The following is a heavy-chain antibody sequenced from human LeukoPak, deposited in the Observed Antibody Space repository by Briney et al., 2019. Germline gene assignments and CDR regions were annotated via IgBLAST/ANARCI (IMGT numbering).Heavy chain of an antibody. CDR1: GFTFSSNY. CDR2: IYSGGST. D-gene: IGHD3-9*01. Sequence: GGSLRLSCAASGFTFSSNYMSWVRQAPGKGPEWVSVIYSGGSTYYADSVKGRFTISRDNSKNTLYLQMNSLRAEDTAVYYCARDGVVLRYFDRLFRAQDYYYYYMDVWGKGTTVTVSS. CDR3: ARDGVVLRYFDRLFRAQDYYYYYMDV. V-gene: IGHV3-53*01. J-gene: IGHJ6*03.